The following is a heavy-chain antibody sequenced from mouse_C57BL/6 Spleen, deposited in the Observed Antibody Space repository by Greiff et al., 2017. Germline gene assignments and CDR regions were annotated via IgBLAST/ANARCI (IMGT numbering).Heavy chain of an antibody. D-gene: IGHD2-4*01. V-gene: IGHV2-6*03. Sequence: LVESGPGLVAPSQSLSITCTVSGFSLTSYGVHWVRQPPGKGLEWLVVIWSDGSTTYNSALKSRLSISKDNATSQVFLKMNSLQTDDTAMYYCSRPSPYDYDGYAMDYWGQGTSVTVSS. CDR2: IWSDGST. CDR1: GFSLTSYG. J-gene: IGHJ4*01. CDR3: SRPSPYDYDGYAMDY.